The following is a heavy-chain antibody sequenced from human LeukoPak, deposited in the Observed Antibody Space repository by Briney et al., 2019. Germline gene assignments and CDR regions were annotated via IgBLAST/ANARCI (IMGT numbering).Heavy chain of an antibody. V-gene: IGHV3-21*06. Sequence: RGSLRLSCAASGFTFSSYGMSWVRQAPGKGLEWVSSISGSSTYIYYADSVKGRFTISRDNAKSSVNLQMNSLRADDTAVYYCARDRIAVSGGDSFGYWGQGTLVTVSP. CDR1: GFTFSSYG. CDR2: ISGSSTYI. D-gene: IGHD6-19*01. J-gene: IGHJ4*02. CDR3: ARDRIAVSGGDSFGY.